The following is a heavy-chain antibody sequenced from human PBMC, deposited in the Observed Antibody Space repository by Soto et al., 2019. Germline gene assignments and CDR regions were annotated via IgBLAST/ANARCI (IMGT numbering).Heavy chain of an antibody. CDR3: ARGGGGIQFLWFGH. Sequence: SETPSLTCAVSAYSISRGYYWVCIRPTPGKGLEWIGSIHHSEKSYNNPSLRSRVTMSLDTSKNQFSLRLTSVTVADTCVYYCARGGGGIQFLWFGHWGHLILVTVCS. J-gene: IGHJ5*02. D-gene: IGHD1-1*01. CDR1: AYSISRGYY. CDR2: IHHSEKS. V-gene: IGHV4-38-2*01.